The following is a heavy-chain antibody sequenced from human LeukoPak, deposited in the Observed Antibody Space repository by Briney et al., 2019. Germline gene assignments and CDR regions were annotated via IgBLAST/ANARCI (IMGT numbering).Heavy chain of an antibody. D-gene: IGHD3-22*01. CDR1: GFTFSSYS. CDR2: ISSSSSYI. Sequence: PGGSLRLSCAASGFTFSSYSMNWVRQAPGKGLEWVSSISSSSSYIHYADSVKGRFTISRDNAKNSLYLQMNSLRAEDTAVYYCARDMENYYDSSAIDYWGQGTLVTVSS. V-gene: IGHV3-21*01. J-gene: IGHJ4*02. CDR3: ARDMENYYDSSAIDY.